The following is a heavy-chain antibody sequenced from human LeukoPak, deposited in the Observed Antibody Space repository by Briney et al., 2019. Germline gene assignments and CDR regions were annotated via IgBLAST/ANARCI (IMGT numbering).Heavy chain of an antibody. CDR1: GFIFSSYN. D-gene: IGHD1-26*01. J-gene: IGHJ4*02. CDR2: TSPDEGLK. CDR3: TRDPILGAPDYFDY. V-gene: IGHV3-30*03. Sequence: GGSLRLSCAASGFIFSSYNMNWVRQAPGKGLEWVAVTSPDEGLKFYGDSVKGRFTISRDNSKNTMYLQMNNLREEDTAVYYCTRDPILGAPDYFDYWGQGTLVTVSS.